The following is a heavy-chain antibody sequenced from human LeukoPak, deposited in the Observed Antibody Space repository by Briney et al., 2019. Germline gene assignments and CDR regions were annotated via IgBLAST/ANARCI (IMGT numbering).Heavy chain of an antibody. Sequence: GGSLRLSCAASGFTVSSNYMSWVRQAPGKGLEWVAFILHDGSNEYYADSVKGRFTISRDNSKNTLYLQVNSLRAEDTAVYYCAREKDTTMVQRPPDAFGIWGQGTMVTVSS. J-gene: IGHJ3*02. CDR3: AREKDTTMVQRPPDAFGI. CDR1: GFTVSSNY. CDR2: ILHDGSNE. D-gene: IGHD5-18*01. V-gene: IGHV3-30*02.